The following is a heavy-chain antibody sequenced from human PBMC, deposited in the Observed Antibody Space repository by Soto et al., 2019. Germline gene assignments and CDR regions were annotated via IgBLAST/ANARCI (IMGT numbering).Heavy chain of an antibody. CDR3: ARGSLLPDIAVADAFDY. J-gene: IGHJ4*02. CDR2: IYYSGST. D-gene: IGHD6-19*01. Sequence: SETLSLTCTVSGGSISSGGYYWSWIRQHPGKGLEWIGYIYYSGSTYYNPSLKSRVTISVDTSKNQFSLKLSSVPAADTAVYYCARGSLLPDIAVADAFDYWGQGNLVTVSS. V-gene: IGHV4-31*03. CDR1: GGSISSGGYY.